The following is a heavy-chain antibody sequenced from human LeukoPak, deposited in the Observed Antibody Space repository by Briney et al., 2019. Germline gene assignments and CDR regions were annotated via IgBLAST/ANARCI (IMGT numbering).Heavy chain of an antibody. CDR1: GGSISSTIYY. CDR2: IYYRGST. V-gene: IGHV4-39*07. J-gene: IGHJ4*02. Sequence: SETLSLTCTVSGGSISSTIYYWGWIRQPPGKGLEWIGSIYYRGSTYYNPSLKSRVAISVDTSKNQFSLKLSSVTAADTAVYYCARNLELDSWGQGTLVTVSS. CDR3: ARNLELDS.